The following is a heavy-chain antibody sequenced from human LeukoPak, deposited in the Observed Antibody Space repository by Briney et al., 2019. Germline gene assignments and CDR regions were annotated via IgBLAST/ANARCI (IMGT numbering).Heavy chain of an antibody. CDR3: ARDGSSSWYYFDY. CDR1: GFTFSRYT. J-gene: IGHJ4*02. V-gene: IGHV3-21*01. CDR2: ISGDSKYI. D-gene: IGHD6-13*01. Sequence: PGGSLRLSCAGSGFTFSRYTFNWVRQAPGRGLEWVSAISGDSKYIYYTDSVKGRFTISRDNARNSLYLQMNSLRAEDTAVYYCARDGSSSWYYFDYWGQGTLVTVSS.